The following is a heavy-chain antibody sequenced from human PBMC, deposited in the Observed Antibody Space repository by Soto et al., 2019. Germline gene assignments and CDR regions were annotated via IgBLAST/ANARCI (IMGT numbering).Heavy chain of an antibody. CDR2: IYHSGHT. CDR1: GGSITNNNW. V-gene: IGHV4-4*02. J-gene: IGHJ4*02. D-gene: IGHD1-26*01. Sequence: PSETLSLTCNVSGGSITNNNWWSWVRQPPGKGLEWIGAIYHSGHTSFNPSLKSRATLSLDYSDNQFSLKLTTATAADTPIYYCASIAYSVSGVAYWGQGTLVTVPQ. CDR3: ASIAYSVSGVAY.